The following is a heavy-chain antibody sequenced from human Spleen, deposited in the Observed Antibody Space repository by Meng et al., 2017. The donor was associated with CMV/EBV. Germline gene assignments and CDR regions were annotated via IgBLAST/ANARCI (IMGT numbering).Heavy chain of an antibody. CDR2: INPSSGGT. Sequence: VQLVQVGAGGKKPGSSVKVSCKASGYTFTGYYMHWVRQAPGQGLEWMGWINPSSGGTNYAQKFQGRVTMTRDTSISTAYMELSRLRSDDTAVYYCARPEYSSSPLDYWGQGTLVTVSS. J-gene: IGHJ4*02. CDR3: ARPEYSSSPLDY. V-gene: IGHV1-2*02. CDR1: GYTFTGYY. D-gene: IGHD6-6*01.